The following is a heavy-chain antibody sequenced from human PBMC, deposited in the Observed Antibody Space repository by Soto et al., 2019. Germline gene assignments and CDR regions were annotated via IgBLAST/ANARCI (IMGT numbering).Heavy chain of an antibody. CDR3: AKSPSTVRGVSYYYYYYMDV. CDR1: GFTFSSYA. V-gene: IGHV3-23*01. J-gene: IGHJ6*03. Sequence: GGSLRLSCAASGFTFSSYAMSWVRQAPGKGLEWVSAISGSGGSTYYADSVKGRFTISRDNSKNTLYLQMTSLGAEDTAVYYCAKSPSTVRGVSYYYYYYMDVWGKGTTVTVSS. D-gene: IGHD3-10*01. CDR2: ISGSGGST.